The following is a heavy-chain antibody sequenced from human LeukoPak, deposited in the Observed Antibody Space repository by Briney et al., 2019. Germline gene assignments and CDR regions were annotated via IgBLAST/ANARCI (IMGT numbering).Heavy chain of an antibody. Sequence: GGSLRLSCAASGFSFSGYEMNWVRQAPGKGLEWVSYISSSGSTIYYADSVKGRFTFSRDVAKNSLYLQMNSLRAEDTAVYHCAREYNGYMDVWGQGTTVTVSS. D-gene: IGHD5-24*01. CDR1: GFSFSGYE. V-gene: IGHV3-48*03. CDR2: ISSSGSTI. J-gene: IGHJ6*02. CDR3: AREYNGYMDV.